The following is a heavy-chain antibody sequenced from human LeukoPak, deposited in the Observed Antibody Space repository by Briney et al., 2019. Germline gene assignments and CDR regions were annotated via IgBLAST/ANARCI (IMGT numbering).Heavy chain of an antibody. J-gene: IGHJ5*02. V-gene: IGHV3-23*01. Sequence: GGSLRLSCATSGFTFSIHGMNWVRQAPGKGLEWVSGISPGADITYYAESVKGRFTISRDNSKNTLYLQINTLSAEDTAIYYCAKDCGWLHFCSWGQGTLVTVSS. D-gene: IGHD5-24*01. CDR3: AKDCGWLHFCS. CDR2: ISPGADIT. CDR1: GFTFSIHG.